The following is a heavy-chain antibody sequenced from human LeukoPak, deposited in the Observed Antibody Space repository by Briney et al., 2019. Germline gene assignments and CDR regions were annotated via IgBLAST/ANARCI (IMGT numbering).Heavy chain of an antibody. CDR2: IGSSGTTI. D-gene: IGHD6-19*01. J-gene: IGHJ4*02. CDR3: ALLAVASDFDS. Sequence: TGGSLRLSCAVSGFPFSIYEMNWVRQAPGKGLEWVSNIGSSGTTIYYADSVKGRFSISRDHAKSSLYLQMNSLRVEDTAVYYCALLAVASDFDSWGQGALVTVSS. CDR1: GFPFSIYE. V-gene: IGHV3-48*03.